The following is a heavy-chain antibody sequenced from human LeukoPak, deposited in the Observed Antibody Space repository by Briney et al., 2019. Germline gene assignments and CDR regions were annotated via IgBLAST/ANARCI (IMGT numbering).Heavy chain of an antibody. Sequence: GGSLRLSCVVSGFTFSDYSMNWVRQAPGKGLEWISHISGGASSIYYADSVKGRFTISRDNAKNSLYLQTNSLRVEDTAVFYCARDQYDTWSRRGNFDSWGQGTLVIVSS. J-gene: IGHJ4*02. D-gene: IGHD3-3*01. CDR2: ISGGASSI. V-gene: IGHV3-48*01. CDR1: GFTFSDYS. CDR3: ARDQYDTWSRRGNFDS.